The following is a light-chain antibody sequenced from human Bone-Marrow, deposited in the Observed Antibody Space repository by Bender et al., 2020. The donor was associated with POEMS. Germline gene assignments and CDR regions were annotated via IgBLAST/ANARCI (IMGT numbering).Light chain of an antibody. J-gene: IGLJ2*01. CDR2: LNSDGSH. V-gene: IGLV4-69*01. Sequence: QLVLTQSPSASASLGASVKLTCTLSSGHRNYAIAWHQQQPEKGPRFLMKLNSDGSHTKGDEIPDRFSGSSSGAERYLTISGLQSEDEADYYCQTWGTGTVVFGGGTKLTAL. CDR3: QTWGTGTVV. CDR1: SGHRNYA.